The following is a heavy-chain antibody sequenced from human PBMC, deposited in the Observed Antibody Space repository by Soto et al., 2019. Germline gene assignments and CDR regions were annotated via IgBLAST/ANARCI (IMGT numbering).Heavy chain of an antibody. CDR2: IYPGDSDA. V-gene: IGHV5-51*01. CDR1: GYRFTTYW. CDR3: ARSGYCSGPTCYSSNYYMDV. Sequence: GESLKISCKGSGYRFTTYWIGWVRQMPGKGLEWMGIIYPGDSDARYSPSFQGQVTISADKSISTAYLQWSTLKASDTAVYYCARSGYCSGPTCYSSNYYMDVWGEGTTVTLSS. J-gene: IGHJ6*03. D-gene: IGHD2-2*02.